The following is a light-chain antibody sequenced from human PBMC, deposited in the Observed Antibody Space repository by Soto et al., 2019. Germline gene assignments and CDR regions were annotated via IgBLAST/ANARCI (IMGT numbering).Light chain of an antibody. J-gene: IGLJ2*01. CDR3: ATWDSSLSAAV. Sequence: QSVLTQSPSASGTPGQRVTISCSGSSSNIGSNYVFWYQQFPGTAPKLLIYDNYKRPSGIPDRFSGSKSGTSATLGITGLQIGDEADYYCATWDSSLSAAVFGGGTKLTVL. V-gene: IGLV1-51*01. CDR1: SSNIGSNY. CDR2: DNY.